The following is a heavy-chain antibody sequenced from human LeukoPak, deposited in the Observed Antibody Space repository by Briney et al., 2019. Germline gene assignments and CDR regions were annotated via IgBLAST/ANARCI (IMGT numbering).Heavy chain of an antibody. V-gene: IGHV1-69*01. CDR3: ARESHDYSNYDDY. D-gene: IGHD4-11*01. CDR2: IIPIFGTA. J-gene: IGHJ4*02. Sequence: KISCKASGYSFTSYWISWVRQAPGQGLEWMGGIIPIFGTANYAQKFQGRVTITADESTSTAYMELSSLRSEDTAVYYCARESHDYSNYDDYWGQGTLVTVSS. CDR1: GYSFTSYW.